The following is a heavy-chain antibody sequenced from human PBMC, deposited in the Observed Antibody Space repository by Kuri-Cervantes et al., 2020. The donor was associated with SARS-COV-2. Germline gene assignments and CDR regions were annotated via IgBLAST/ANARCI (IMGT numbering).Heavy chain of an antibody. CDR1: GGSFSGYY. CDR3: AGALPTVRRGYSYGYYWFDP. CDR2: INHSGST. D-gene: IGHD5-18*01. Sequence: ESLKISCAVYGGSFSGYYWSWIRQPPGKGLEWIGEINHSGSTNYNPSLKSRVTISVDTSKNQFSLKLSSVTAADTAVYYCAGALPTVRRGYSYGYYWFDPWGQGTLVTVSS. J-gene: IGHJ5*02. V-gene: IGHV4-34*01.